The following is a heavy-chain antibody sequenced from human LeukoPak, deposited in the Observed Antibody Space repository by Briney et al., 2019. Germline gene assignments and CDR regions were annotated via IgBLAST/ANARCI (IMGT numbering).Heavy chain of an antibody. D-gene: IGHD3-22*01. CDR2: ISGSGGST. CDR1: GFTFSSYG. V-gene: IGHV3-23*01. J-gene: IGHJ4*02. CDR3: AKDGKAQYYYDSSGVPDYFDY. Sequence: GGSLRLSCAASGFTFSSYGMSWVRQAPGNGLEWVSAISGSGGSTYYADSVKGRFTISRDNSKNTLYLQMNSLRAEDTAVYYCAKDGKAQYYYDSSGVPDYFDYWGQGTLVTVSS.